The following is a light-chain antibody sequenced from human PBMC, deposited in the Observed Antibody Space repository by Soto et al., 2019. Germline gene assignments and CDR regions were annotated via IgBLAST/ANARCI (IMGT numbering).Light chain of an antibody. Sequence: QSVLTQPPSASGTPGQRVTISCSGSRSNIGSNTVNWYQQLPGTAPKLLIYSNNQRPSGVPDRFSGYKSGTSASLAISGLQSEDEADYYCAAWDDSLNGWVFGGGTKLTVL. J-gene: IGLJ3*02. CDR1: RSNIGSNT. CDR2: SNN. V-gene: IGLV1-44*01. CDR3: AAWDDSLNGWV.